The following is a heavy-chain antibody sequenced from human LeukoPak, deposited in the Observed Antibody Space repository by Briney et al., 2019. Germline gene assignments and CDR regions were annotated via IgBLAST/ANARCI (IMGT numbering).Heavy chain of an antibody. CDR3: AREDYYDSSGYILDY. V-gene: IGHV3-66*01. CDR2: IYSGGST. Sequence: GGSLRLSCAASGFTVSSNYMSWVRQAPGKGLEWVSVIYSGGSTYYADSVKGRFTISRDNSKNTLYLQMNSLRAEDTAVYYCAREDYYDSSGYILDYWGQGTLATVSS. J-gene: IGHJ4*02. D-gene: IGHD3-22*01. CDR1: GFTVSSNY.